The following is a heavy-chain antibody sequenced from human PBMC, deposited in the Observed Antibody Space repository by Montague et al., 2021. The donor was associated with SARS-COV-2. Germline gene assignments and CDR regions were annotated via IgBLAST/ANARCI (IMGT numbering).Heavy chain of an antibody. J-gene: IGHJ3*01. D-gene: IGHD1-1*01. V-gene: IGHV4-34*12. CDR1: GASLIGYY. CDR3: ATHVPSATGTFDV. Sequence: SETLSLTCAVYGASLIGYYWICIRHSPAKRLVWIGEDIHRGYATYNPSLKSRVSIFVDTSRDQFSLKMHSVTAADTAIHYCATHVPSATGTFDVWGRGTMVTVSS. CDR2: DIHRGYA.